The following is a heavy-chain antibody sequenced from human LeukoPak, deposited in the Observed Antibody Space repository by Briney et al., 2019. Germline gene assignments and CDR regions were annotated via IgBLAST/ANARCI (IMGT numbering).Heavy chain of an antibody. CDR3: ARGGDDSSGYYRSGGDYFDY. J-gene: IGHJ4*02. Sequence: GGSLRLSCAASGFTFDDYAMHWVRQAPGKGLEWVSGISWSSGSIGYADSVKGRFTISRDNSKNTLYLQMNSLRAEDTAVYYCARGGDDSSGYYRSGGDYFDYWGQGTLVTVSS. V-gene: IGHV3-9*01. CDR2: ISWSSGSI. D-gene: IGHD3-22*01. CDR1: GFTFDDYA.